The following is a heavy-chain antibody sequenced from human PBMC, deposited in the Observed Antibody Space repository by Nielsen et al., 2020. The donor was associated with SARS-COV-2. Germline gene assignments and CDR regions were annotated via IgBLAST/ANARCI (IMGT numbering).Heavy chain of an antibody. V-gene: IGHV3-7*03. CDR2: IKQDGSEK. J-gene: IGHJ3*02. D-gene: IGHD3-3*01. Sequence: GGSLRLSCAASGFTFSSYWMSWVRQAPGKGLEWVANIKQDGSEKYYVDSVKGRFTISRDNAKNSLYLQMNSLRAEDTAVYYCAREWLLYFGDDAFDIWGQGTMVTVSS. CDR3: AREWLLYFGDDAFDI. CDR1: GFTFSSYW.